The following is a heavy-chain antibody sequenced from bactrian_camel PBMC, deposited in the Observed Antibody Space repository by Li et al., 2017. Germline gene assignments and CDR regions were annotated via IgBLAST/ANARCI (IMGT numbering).Heavy chain of an antibody. J-gene: IGHJ4*01. CDR1: GHTFTYYC. Sequence: QLVESGGGSVQTGRSLRLSCTFSGHTFTYYCMGWVRQAPEKGREGVAVLCTGGGTPHYADSVRGRFTISQDRSKNTLYLQMNSLKPEDTAMYYCAAATSGFCLLPNLERSAGNWGQGTQVTVS. CDR2: LCTGGGTP. V-gene: IGHV3S28*01. CDR3: AAATSGFCLLPNLERSAGN. D-gene: IGHD1*01.